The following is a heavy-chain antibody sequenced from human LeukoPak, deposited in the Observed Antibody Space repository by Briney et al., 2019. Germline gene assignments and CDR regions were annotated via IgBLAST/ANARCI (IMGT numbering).Heavy chain of an antibody. CDR2: ISSSSSYI. Sequence: NPGGSLRLSCAASGFTFSSYNMNWVRQAPGKGLEWVSSISSSSSYIYYADSVRGRFTISRDNAKNSLYLQINSLRAEDTAVYYCAKDAAGPEYWGQGTLVTVSS. V-gene: IGHV3-21*01. CDR1: GFTFSSYN. J-gene: IGHJ4*02. D-gene: IGHD6-13*01. CDR3: AKDAAGPEY.